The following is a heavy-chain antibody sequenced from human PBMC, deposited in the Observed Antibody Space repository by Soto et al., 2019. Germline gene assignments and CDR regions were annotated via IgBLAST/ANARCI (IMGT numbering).Heavy chain of an antibody. CDR2: ISGSGGST. CDR3: AKEHLETRGGITIFGVVTKNSAYFDY. CDR1: GFTFSSYA. D-gene: IGHD3-3*01. J-gene: IGHJ4*02. V-gene: IGHV3-23*01. Sequence: GGSLRLSCAASGFTFSSYAMSWVRQAPGKGLEWVSAISGSGGSTYYADSVKGRFTISRDNSKNTLYLQMNSLRAEDTAVYYCAKEHLETRGGITIFGVVTKNSAYFDYWGQGTLVTVSS.